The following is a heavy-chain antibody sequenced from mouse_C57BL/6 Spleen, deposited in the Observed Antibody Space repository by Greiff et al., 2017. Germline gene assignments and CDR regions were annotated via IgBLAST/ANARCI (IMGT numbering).Heavy chain of an antibody. D-gene: IGHD2-2*01. CDR3: ARWGLYYGYDDYYAMDY. CDR1: GYTFTSYD. V-gene: IGHV1-85*01. Sequence: QVQLKQSGPELVKPGASVQLSCKASGYTFTSYDINWVKQRPGQGLEWIGWIYPSVGRTTYNEQFKGKATLSVDTSSSTAYMGLHSLTSEDSAVYFCARWGLYYGYDDYYAMDYWGQGTSVTVSS. CDR2: IYPSVGRT. J-gene: IGHJ4*01.